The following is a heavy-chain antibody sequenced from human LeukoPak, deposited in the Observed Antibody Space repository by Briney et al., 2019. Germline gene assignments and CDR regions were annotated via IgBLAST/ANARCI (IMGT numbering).Heavy chain of an antibody. CDR3: ARSSGIVVVPAAMFGLAFDI. Sequence: SVKVSCKASGGTFSSYAISWVRQAPGQGLEWMGRIIPIFGTANYAQKFQGRVTITTDESTSTAYMELSSLRSEDTAVYYCARSSGIVVVPAAMFGLAFDIWGQGTMVTVSS. CDR2: IIPIFGTA. CDR1: GGTFSSYA. V-gene: IGHV1-69*05. D-gene: IGHD2-2*01. J-gene: IGHJ3*02.